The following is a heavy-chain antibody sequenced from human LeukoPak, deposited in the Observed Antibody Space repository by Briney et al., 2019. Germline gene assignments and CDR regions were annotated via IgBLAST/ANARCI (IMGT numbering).Heavy chain of an antibody. Sequence: GGSLRLSCAASGFTFSSYAMSWVRQAPGKGLEWVSAIIGSGGSTYYADSVKGRFTISRDNSKNTLYLQMNSLRAEDTAVYYCAREALKTGYSNYEPFDYWGQGTLVTVSS. CDR3: AREALKTGYSNYEPFDY. V-gene: IGHV3-23*01. D-gene: IGHD4-11*01. J-gene: IGHJ4*02. CDR2: IIGSGGST. CDR1: GFTFSSYA.